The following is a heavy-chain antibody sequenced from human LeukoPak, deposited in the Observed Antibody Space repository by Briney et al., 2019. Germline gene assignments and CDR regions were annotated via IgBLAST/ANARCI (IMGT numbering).Heavy chain of an antibody. Sequence: SETLSLTCAVYGGSFSGYYWSWIRQPPGKGLEWIGEINHSGSTNYNPSLKSRVTISVDTSKNQFSLKLSSVTAADTAVYYCARVLGGYYDSGAYYPPGFFDYWGQGTLVTVSS. CDR1: GGSFSGYY. D-gene: IGHD3-22*01. CDR3: ARVLGGYYDSGAYYPPGFFDY. J-gene: IGHJ4*02. CDR2: INHSGST. V-gene: IGHV4-34*01.